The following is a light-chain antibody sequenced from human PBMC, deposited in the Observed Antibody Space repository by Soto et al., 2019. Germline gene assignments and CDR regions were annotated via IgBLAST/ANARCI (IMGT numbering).Light chain of an antibody. CDR2: DVS. J-gene: IGLJ1*01. Sequence: QSALTQPASVSGSPGQSITISCTGTSSDVGGYIWLSWYQQHPGKAPKLIIYDVSDRPSGISNRFSGSKSGNTASLTISGLQAEDEADYYCSSYSSTSTRVFGTGTKLTVL. CDR3: SSYSSTSTRV. CDR1: SSDVGGYIW. V-gene: IGLV2-14*03.